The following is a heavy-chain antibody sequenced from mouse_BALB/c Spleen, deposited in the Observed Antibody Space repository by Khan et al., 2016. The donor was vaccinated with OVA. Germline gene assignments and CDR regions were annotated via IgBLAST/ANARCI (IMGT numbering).Heavy chain of an antibody. D-gene: IGHD1-1*01. CDR3: ARKTGSDFDY. CDR2: INPHIGET. V-gene: IGHV1-20*02. CDR1: GYSFTGYF. J-gene: IGHJ2*01. Sequence: EVQLQQSGPELVKPGASVKISCKASGYSFTGYFMNWVMQSHGKSLEWIGRINPHIGETFYNQKFKGKATLTVDESSSKAHMELRSLASEDSAVYYCARKTGSDFDYWGQGTTLTVSS.